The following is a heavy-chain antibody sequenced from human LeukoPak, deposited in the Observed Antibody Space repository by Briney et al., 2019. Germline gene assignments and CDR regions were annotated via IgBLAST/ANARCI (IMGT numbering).Heavy chain of an antibody. J-gene: IGHJ3*02. CDR1: GGSISSGDYY. CDR3: AREVVPQPLYQLPRRSAFDI. CDR2: IYYSGST. V-gene: IGHV4-61*08. Sequence: SETLSLTCTVSGGSISSGDYYWSWIRQPPGKGLEWIGYIYYSGSTNYNPSLKSRVTMSVDTSKNQFSLKLSSVTAADTAVYYCAREVVPQPLYQLPRRSAFDIWGQGTMVTVSS. D-gene: IGHD2-2*01.